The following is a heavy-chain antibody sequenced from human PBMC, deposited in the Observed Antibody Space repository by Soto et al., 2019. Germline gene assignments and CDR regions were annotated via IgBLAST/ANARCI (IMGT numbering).Heavy chain of an antibody. CDR3: ARERPDGARLDP. CDR1: GGSISSGDYY. CDR2: IYYSGST. Sequence: QVQLQESGPGLVKPSQTLSLTGTVSGGSISSGDYYWSWIRQPPGKGLEWIGYIYYSGSTFYNPSLKSRLTISVDTSKNQFSLKLSSVTVADTAVYYCARERPDGARLDPWGQGTLVTVSS. V-gene: IGHV4-30-4*01. J-gene: IGHJ5*02. D-gene: IGHD6-6*01.